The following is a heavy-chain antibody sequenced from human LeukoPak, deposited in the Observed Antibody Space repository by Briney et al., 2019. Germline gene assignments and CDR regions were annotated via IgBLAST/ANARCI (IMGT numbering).Heavy chain of an antibody. Sequence: GGSLRLSCAASGFTFSSYSMNWVRQAPGKGLEWVSSISSSSSYIYYADSVKGRFTISRDNAKNSLYLQMNSLRAEDTAVCYCARVGLAFGGVDYWGQGTLVTVSS. V-gene: IGHV3-21*01. D-gene: IGHD3-10*01. CDR2: ISSSSSYI. J-gene: IGHJ4*02. CDR1: GFTFSSYS. CDR3: ARVGLAFGGVDY.